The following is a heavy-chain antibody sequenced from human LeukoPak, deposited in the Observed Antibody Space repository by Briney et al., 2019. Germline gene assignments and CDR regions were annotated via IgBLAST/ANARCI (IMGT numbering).Heavy chain of an antibody. D-gene: IGHD6-13*01. Sequence: GGSLRLSCAASGFTFSSYWMNWVRQAPGKGLEWVSYISSSGTTIYYTDSVKGRFAISRDNAKNSLSLQVNSLRDEDTAVYYCARARPAAGTVYFDYWGQGTLVTVSS. CDR2: ISSSGTTI. CDR1: GFTFSSYW. CDR3: ARARPAAGTVYFDY. J-gene: IGHJ4*02. V-gene: IGHV3-48*02.